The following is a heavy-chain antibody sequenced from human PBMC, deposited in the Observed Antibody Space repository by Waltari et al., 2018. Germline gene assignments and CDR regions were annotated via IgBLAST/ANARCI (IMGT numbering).Heavy chain of an antibody. CDR2: INHSGST. D-gene: IGHD3-16*02. CDR1: GGSFSGYY. J-gene: IGHJ3*02. V-gene: IGHV4-34*01. Sequence: QVQLQQWGAGLLKPSETLSLTCAVYGGSFSGYYWSWIRQSPGKGLEWIGEINHSGSTNYNPSLKSRVTISVDTSKNQFSLKLSSVTAADTAVYYCARGEGDDYIWGSYRSAFDIWGQGTMVTVSS. CDR3: ARGEGDDYIWGSYRSAFDI.